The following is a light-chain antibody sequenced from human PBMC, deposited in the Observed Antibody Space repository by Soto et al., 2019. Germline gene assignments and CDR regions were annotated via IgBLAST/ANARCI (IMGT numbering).Light chain of an antibody. CDR1: KLGDKY. Sequence: SYELTQPPSVSVSPGQTASNTCSGDKLGDKYACWYQQKPGQSPVLVIYQDSKRPSGIPERFSGSNSGNTATLTISGTQAMDEADYYCQAWDSSTASFGGGTKVTVL. V-gene: IGLV3-1*01. J-gene: IGLJ2*01. CDR2: QDS. CDR3: QAWDSSTAS.